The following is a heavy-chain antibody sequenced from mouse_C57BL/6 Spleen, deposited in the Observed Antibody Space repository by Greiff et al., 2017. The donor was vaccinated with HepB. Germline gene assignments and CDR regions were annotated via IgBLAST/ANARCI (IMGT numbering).Heavy chain of an antibody. CDR1: GYSITSGYY. V-gene: IGHV3-6*01. Sequence: EVHLVESGPGLVKPSQSLSLTCSVTGYSITSGYYWNWIRQFPGNKLEWMGYISYDGSNNYNPSLKNRISITRDTSKNQFFLKLNSVTTEDTATYYCARDLDSSGYVDYWGQGTTLTVSS. CDR2: ISYDGSN. CDR3: ARDLDSSGYVDY. D-gene: IGHD3-2*02. J-gene: IGHJ2*01.